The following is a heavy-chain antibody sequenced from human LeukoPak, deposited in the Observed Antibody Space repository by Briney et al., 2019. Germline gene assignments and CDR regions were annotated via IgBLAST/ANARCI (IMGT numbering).Heavy chain of an antibody. CDR3: ARRLQSRYGFDY. J-gene: IGHJ4*02. CDR1: GASVSNYY. Sequence: SETLSLTCRVSGASVSNYYWSWIRQPPGKGLEWIGYIHNSGPTNYNPSLKSRVTISLDTSKNQLSLKLSSVTAADTAVYYCARRLQSRYGFDYWGQGTLVTVSS. V-gene: IGHV4-4*09. CDR2: IHNSGPT. D-gene: IGHD5-18*01.